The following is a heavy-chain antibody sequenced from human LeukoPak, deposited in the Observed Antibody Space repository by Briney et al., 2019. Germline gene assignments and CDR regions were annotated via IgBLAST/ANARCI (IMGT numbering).Heavy chain of an antibody. CDR3: ARGTVTAPGIDY. J-gene: IGHJ4*02. CDR2: ISYDGSNK. D-gene: IGHD2-21*02. V-gene: IGHV3-30-3*01. Sequence: GGSLRLSCAASGFTFSSYAMHWVRQAPGKGLEWVAVISYDGSNKYYADSVKGRFTISRDNSKNTLYLQMNSLRAEDTAVYYCARGTVTAPGIDYWGQGTLVTVSS. CDR1: GFTFSSYA.